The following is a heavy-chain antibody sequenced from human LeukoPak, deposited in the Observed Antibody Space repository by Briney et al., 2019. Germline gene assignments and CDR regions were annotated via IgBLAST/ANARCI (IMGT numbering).Heavy chain of an antibody. CDR3: AKADEMATIGAIDY. CDR2: IYSGTT. J-gene: IGHJ4*02. V-gene: IGHV3-66*03. D-gene: IGHD5-24*01. Sequence: GGSLRLSCTVSGFTVSANSMSWVRQAPGKGLEWVSFIYSGTTHYSDSVKGRFTISRDNSKNTLYLQMISLRPEDTAVYYCAKADEMATIGAIDYWGQGTLVTVSS. CDR1: GFTVSANS.